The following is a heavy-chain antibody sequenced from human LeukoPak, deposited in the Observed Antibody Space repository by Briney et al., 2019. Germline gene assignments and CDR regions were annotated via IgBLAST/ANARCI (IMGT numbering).Heavy chain of an antibody. CDR2: INNDGSST. J-gene: IGHJ4*02. V-gene: IGHV3-74*01. CDR1: GFTFSSYW. D-gene: IGHD5-24*01. Sequence: GGSLRLSCAASGFTFSSYWMHWVRQASGKGLAWVSRINNDGSSTVYADSVKGRFTISRDNAKNTLYLQMTSLRPEDTAVYYCTRGLQGPDYWGQGILVTVS. CDR3: TRGLQGPDY.